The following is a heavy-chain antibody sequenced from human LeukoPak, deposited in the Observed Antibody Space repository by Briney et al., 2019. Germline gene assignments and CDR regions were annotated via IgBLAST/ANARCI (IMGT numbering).Heavy chain of an antibody. CDR1: GFTFSRYA. D-gene: IGHD3-10*01. V-gene: IGHV3-23*01. Sequence: GGSLRLSCETSGFTFSRYAMTWVRQAPGKGLEWVSTIGGLGESTNYGDSVKGRFTISRDNSKNTQYLQMNSLRAEDTAVYYCARDSDYYGSGSSRFDYWGQGTLVTVSS. J-gene: IGHJ4*02. CDR3: ARDSDYYGSGSSRFDY. CDR2: IGGLGEST.